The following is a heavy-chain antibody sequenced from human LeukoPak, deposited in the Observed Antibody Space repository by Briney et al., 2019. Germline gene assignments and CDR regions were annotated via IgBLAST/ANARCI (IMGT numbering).Heavy chain of an antibody. CDR2: ISYDGSNK. V-gene: IGHV3-30*03. CDR1: GFTLSSYG. J-gene: IGHJ4*02. D-gene: IGHD5-12*01. CDR3: ASLPYSGYDFDY. Sequence: PGGSLRLSCAASGFTLSSYGMHCVRQAPGKGLEWVAVISYDGSNKYYADSVKGRFTISRDNSKNTLYLQMNSLRAEDTAVYYCASLPYSGYDFDYWGQGALVTVSS.